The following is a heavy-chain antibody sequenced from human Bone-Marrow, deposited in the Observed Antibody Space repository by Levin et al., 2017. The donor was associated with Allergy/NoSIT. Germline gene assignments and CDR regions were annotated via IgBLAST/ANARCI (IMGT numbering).Heavy chain of an antibody. D-gene: IGHD1-26*01. CDR2: IYYSGSS. J-gene: IGHJ4*02. CDR3: ARAVGAIASLDY. Sequence: KRLEWIGYIYYSGSSNYNPSLKSRVNISVDTSKNQFSLKLSSVTAADTAMYYCARAVGAIASLDYWGQGTLVTVSS. V-gene: IGHV4-59*01.